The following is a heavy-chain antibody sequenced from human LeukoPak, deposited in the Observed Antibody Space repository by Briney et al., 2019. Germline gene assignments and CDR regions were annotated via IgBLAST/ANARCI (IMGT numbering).Heavy chain of an antibody. CDR2: ISSSGSTI. V-gene: IGHV3-48*03. CDR1: GFTFSSYE. D-gene: IGHD3-10*01. J-gene: IGHJ6*03. CDR3: ARDHRGSGSRYYYYYMDV. Sequence: GGSLRLSCAASGFTFSSYEMNWVRQAPGKGLEWVSYISSSGSTIYYADSVKGRFTISRDNAKNSLYLQMNSLRAEDTAVYYCARDHRGSGSRYYYYYMDVWGKGTTVTISS.